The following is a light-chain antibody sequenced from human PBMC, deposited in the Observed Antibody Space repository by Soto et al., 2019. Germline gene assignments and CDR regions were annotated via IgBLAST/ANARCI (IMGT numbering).Light chain of an antibody. CDR2: HVS. Sequence: QSALTQPASVSGSPGQSITISCSGTSSDVGGYNFVSWYQHHPGKPPKLMLYHVSNRPSGVSSRFSGSKSGNTASLTIFGLQAEDEAHYSCSSYTSSRTLVFGGGTQLTVL. CDR3: SSYTSSRTLV. CDR1: SSDVGGYNF. V-gene: IGLV2-14*03. J-gene: IGLJ2*01.